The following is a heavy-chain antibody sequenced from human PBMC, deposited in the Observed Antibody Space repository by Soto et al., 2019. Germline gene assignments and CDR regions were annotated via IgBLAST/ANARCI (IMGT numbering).Heavy chain of an antibody. V-gene: IGHV3-15*01. J-gene: IGHJ4*02. Sequence: EVQLVESGGGLVKPGGSLRLSCAASGFTFSNACMSWVRQAPGKGLEWVGRIKRNADGGTADYAAPVKGRFTTSRDDSKNTLYLQMNSLKTEDTAVYYCTTAATTVTTIDYWGQGTLVTVSS. CDR3: TTAATTVTTIDY. D-gene: IGHD4-17*01. CDR1: GFTFSNAC. CDR2: IKRNADGGTA.